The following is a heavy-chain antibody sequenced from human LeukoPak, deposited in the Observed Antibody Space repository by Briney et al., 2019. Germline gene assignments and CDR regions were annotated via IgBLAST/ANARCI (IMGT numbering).Heavy chain of an antibody. D-gene: IGHD6-19*01. CDR3: ARQPTVNRGAVASNFDY. V-gene: IGHV4-39*01. J-gene: IGHJ4*02. CDR1: GALFSSTTHY. Sequence: SETLSLTCTVSGALFSSTTHYWAWIRQPPGKGLEWIGSVYYAGNTYYNASFQNRVTISMDTSKNQFSLRLSTMSATDTAVYFCARQPTVNRGAVASNFDYWGQGTLVTVSS. CDR2: VYYAGNT.